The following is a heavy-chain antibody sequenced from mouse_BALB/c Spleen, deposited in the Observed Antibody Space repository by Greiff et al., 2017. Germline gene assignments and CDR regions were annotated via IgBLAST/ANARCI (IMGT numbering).Heavy chain of an antibody. V-gene: IGHV1-7*01. J-gene: IGHJ3*01. CDR2: INPSTGYT. CDR3: TGGNPAWFAY. D-gene: IGHD2-1*01. CDR1: GYTFTSYW. Sequence: VQLQQSGAELAKPGASVKMSCKASGYTFTSYWMHWVKQRPGQGLEWIGYINPSTGYTEYNQKFKDKATLTADKSSSTAYMQLSSLTSEDSAVYYCTGGNPAWFAYWGQGTLVTVSA.